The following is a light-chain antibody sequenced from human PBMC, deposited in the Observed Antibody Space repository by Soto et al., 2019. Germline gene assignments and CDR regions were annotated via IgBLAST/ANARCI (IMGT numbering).Light chain of an antibody. J-gene: IGKJ4*01. Sequence: EIVLTQSPGTLSLSPGERATLSCRASQSVSSSYLAWYQQKPGQAPRLFMYGTSSRATGIPDRFSGSGSGTDFTLTISRLEPEDFAVYYCQQYGNSPTFGGGTKVEIK. CDR3: QQYGNSPT. CDR2: GTS. V-gene: IGKV3-20*01. CDR1: QSVSSSY.